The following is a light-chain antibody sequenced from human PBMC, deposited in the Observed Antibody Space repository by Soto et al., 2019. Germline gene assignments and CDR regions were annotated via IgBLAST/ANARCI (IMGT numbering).Light chain of an antibody. Sequence: IVLTPSPVTLSESPRERATLSCMASQSVGNNLAWYQQKPGQAPRLLIHGTTTRATGVPARFSGSGSGTEFTLIISSLQSEDFAVYYCQQCDDWPRTVGQGSKVDIK. V-gene: IGKV3-15*01. CDR2: GTT. J-gene: IGKJ1*01. CDR1: QSVGNN. CDR3: QQCDDWPRT.